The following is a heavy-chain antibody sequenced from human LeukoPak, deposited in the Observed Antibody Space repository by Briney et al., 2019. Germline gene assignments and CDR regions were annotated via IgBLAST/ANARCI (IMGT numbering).Heavy chain of an antibody. Sequence: PGGSLRLSCAASGFTFSSYAMSWVRQAPGKGLECVSSIYINGDKTYYAESVKGRFTISRDNSKNTLYLQLRSLRVEDTAVYYCIKDRIGTWSFDHWGQGTLLTVSS. CDR2: IYINGDKT. J-gene: IGHJ4*02. V-gene: IGHV3-64D*06. D-gene: IGHD1-26*01. CDR1: GFTFSSYA. CDR3: IKDRIGTWSFDH.